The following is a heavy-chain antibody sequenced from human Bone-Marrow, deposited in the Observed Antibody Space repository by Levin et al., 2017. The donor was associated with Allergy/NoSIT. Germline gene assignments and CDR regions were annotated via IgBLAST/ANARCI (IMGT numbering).Heavy chain of an antibody. D-gene: IGHD3-3*01. CDR2: ITTSGDNA. CDR3: AKIVGLIWSGIQGAGYSDV. J-gene: IGHJ2*01. CDR1: GLTISNYA. Sequence: GASVKVSCAASGLTISNYAMTWVRQAPGKGLEWVSSITTSGDNAYSADSVKGRFTISRDNSNNTVHLQMNSLRAEDTAVYYCAKIVGLIWSGIQGAGYSDVWGRGTLVTVSS. V-gene: IGHV3-23*01.